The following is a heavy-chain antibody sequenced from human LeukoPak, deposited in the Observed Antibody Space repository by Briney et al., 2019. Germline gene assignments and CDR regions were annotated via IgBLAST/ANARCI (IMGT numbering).Heavy chain of an antibody. J-gene: IGHJ5*02. V-gene: IGHV3-30*04. D-gene: IGHD3-22*01. Sequence: GGSLRLSCAASGFTFSNYAMHWVRQAPGKGLEWMSVISYDGRNKYFADSVKGRFTLSRDNSKNTLYLQMNSLRAEDTAVYYCARGGSRSGYSSWFDPWGQGTLVTVSS. CDR2: ISYDGRNK. CDR3: ARGGSRSGYSSWFDP. CDR1: GFTFSNYA.